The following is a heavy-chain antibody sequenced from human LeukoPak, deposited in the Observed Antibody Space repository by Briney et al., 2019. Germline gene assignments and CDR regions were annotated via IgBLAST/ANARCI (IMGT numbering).Heavy chain of an antibody. CDR2: IIPIFGTA. D-gene: IGHD7-27*01. CDR1: GGTFSSYA. V-gene: IGHV1-69*05. Sequence: SVKVSCKASGGTFSSYAISWVRQAPGQGLEWMGGIIPIFGTANYAQKFQGRVTITTDESTSTAYMELSSLRSEDTAVYYCGRTAGELNDAFDIWGQGTMVTVSS. J-gene: IGHJ3*02. CDR3: GRTAGELNDAFDI.